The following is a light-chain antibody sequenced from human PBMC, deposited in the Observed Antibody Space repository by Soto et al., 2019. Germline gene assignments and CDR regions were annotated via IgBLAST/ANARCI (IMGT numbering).Light chain of an antibody. CDR1: QSISSSY. Sequence: ELLLTHSPDTLSLSPVEIATLSCRSSQSISSSYLAWYKQKPGQAPRLLIYGASRRATGITDRFSGRESGKDFTLTITTLETEDSEVYFCKKYASSHYTCGQGTK. V-gene: IGKV3-20*01. CDR3: KKYASSHYT. CDR2: GAS. J-gene: IGKJ2*01.